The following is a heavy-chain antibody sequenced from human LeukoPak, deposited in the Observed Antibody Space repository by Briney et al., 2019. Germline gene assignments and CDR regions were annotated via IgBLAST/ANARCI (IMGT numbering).Heavy chain of an antibody. CDR1: GFTFSDYG. V-gene: IGHV3-30*18. J-gene: IGHJ4*02. CDR2: ISYDGSNQ. CDR3: AKSSGESSAYRVDY. Sequence: GGSLRLSSAASGFTFSDYGMHWVRQAPGKGLDWVGVISYDGSNQYYADSVKGRFTISRDNSKNTLYLQMNSLRAEDTAVYYCAKSSGESSAYRVDYWGQGTLVTVSS. D-gene: IGHD3-22*01.